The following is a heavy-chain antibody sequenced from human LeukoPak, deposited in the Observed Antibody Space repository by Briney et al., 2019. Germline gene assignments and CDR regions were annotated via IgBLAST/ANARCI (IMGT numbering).Heavy chain of an antibody. CDR3: AKNNRRYCIGGRCALFDY. J-gene: IGHJ4*02. CDR2: ISGSGGST. V-gene: IGHV3-23*01. D-gene: IGHD2-15*01. CDR1: GFTFSSYA. Sequence: PGGSLRLSCAASGFTFSSYAMSWVRQAPRKGLEWVSAISGSGGSTYYADSVKGRFTISRDNCKNTLYLQMNSLRAEDTAVYYCAKNNRRYCIGGRCALFDYWGQGTLVTVSS.